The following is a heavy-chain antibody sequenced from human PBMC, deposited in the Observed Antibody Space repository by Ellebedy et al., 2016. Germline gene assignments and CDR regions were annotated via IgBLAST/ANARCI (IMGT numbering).Heavy chain of an antibody. CDR3: ARDSGGWNFDY. Sequence: SETLSLTCAVSGGSISSYYWSWIRQPLGKGLEWIGYIYYSGSTNYNPSLKSRVTISVDTSKNQFSLKLSSVTAADTAVYYCARDSGGWNFDYWGQGTLVTVSS. CDR1: GGSISSYY. D-gene: IGHD6-19*01. CDR2: IYYSGST. V-gene: IGHV4-59*01. J-gene: IGHJ4*02.